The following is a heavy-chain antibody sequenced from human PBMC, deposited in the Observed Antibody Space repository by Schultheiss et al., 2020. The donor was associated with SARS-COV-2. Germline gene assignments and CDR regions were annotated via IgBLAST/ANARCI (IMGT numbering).Heavy chain of an antibody. Sequence: GSLRLSCAASGFTFSAYSMNWVRQAPGKGLEWVSYISSSGSTIYYADSVKGRFTISRDNSKNTLYLQMNSLRAEDTAVYYCARGEYGSGSYYYYYGMDVWGQGTTVTVSS. CDR3: ARGEYGSGSYYYYYGMDV. CDR2: ISSSGSTI. J-gene: IGHJ6*02. D-gene: IGHD3-10*01. V-gene: IGHV3-48*01. CDR1: GFTFSAYS.